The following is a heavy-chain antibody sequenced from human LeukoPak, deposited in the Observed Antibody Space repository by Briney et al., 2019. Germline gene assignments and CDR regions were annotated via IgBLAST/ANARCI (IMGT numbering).Heavy chain of an antibody. CDR3: AKDRSKNRGYSSGWYGGNSYYYGMDV. V-gene: IGHV3-23*01. CDR2: ISGSGGST. CDR1: GFTFSSYA. D-gene: IGHD6-19*01. Sequence: PGGSLRLSCAASGFTFSSYAMSWVRQAPGKGLEWVSAISGSGGSTYYADSVKGRFTISRDNSKNTLYLQTNSLRAEDTAVYYCAKDRSKNRGYSSGWYGGNSYYYGMDVWGKGTTVTVSS. J-gene: IGHJ6*04.